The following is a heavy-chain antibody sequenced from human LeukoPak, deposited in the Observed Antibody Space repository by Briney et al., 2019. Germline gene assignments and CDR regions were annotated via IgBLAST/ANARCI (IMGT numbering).Heavy chain of an antibody. CDR1: GGTFSSYA. D-gene: IGHD3-3*01. V-gene: IGHV1-69*04. CDR3: AVRLRFDPDYFDY. CDR2: IIPILGIA. J-gene: IGHJ4*02. Sequence: VASVKVSCKASGGTFSSYAISWVRQAPGQGLEWMGRIIPILGIANYAQKFQGRVTITADKSTSTAYMELSSLRSEDTAVYYCAVRLRFDPDYFDYWGQGTLVTVSS.